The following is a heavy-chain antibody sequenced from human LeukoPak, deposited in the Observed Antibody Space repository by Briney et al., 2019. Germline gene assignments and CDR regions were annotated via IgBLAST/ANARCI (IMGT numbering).Heavy chain of an antibody. Sequence: SETLSLTCSVSGGSLSSFYWSWIRQPPGKGLEWIGEINHSGSTNYNPSLKSRVTISVDTSKNQFSLKLSSVTAADTAVYYCARGPRVLDYWGQGTLVTVSS. J-gene: IGHJ4*02. CDR3: ARGPRVLDY. CDR1: GGSLSSFY. CDR2: INHSGST. V-gene: IGHV4-34*01.